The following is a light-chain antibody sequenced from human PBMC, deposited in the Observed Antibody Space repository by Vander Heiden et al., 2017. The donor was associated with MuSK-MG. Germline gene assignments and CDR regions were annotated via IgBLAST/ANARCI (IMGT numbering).Light chain of an antibody. CDR2: DVS. J-gene: IGLJ1*01. CDR3: SSYTSSSSLPYV. Sequence: QSALTQPASVSRSPGQSITISCTGTSSDVGGFNYVSWYQRHPGKAPKLMIYDVSNRPSGVSNRFSGSKSGNTASLTISGLQAEDEADYYCSSYTSSSSLPYVFGTGTKVTVL. CDR1: SSDVGGFNY. V-gene: IGLV2-14*03.